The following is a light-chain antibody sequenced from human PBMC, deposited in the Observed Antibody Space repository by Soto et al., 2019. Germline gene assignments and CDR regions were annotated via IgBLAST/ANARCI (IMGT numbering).Light chain of an antibody. CDR1: SSNIGMNP. CDR2: SNN. V-gene: IGLV1-44*01. Sequence: SAVTQPPSVSGTPGQRVTISCSGSSSNIGMNPVNWYQQLPGTAPRVVIYSNNQRPSGVPDRFSGSKSGTSVSLAISGLQSEDEADYFCAAWDDSINGWVFGGGTKRTVL. CDR3: AAWDDSINGWV. J-gene: IGLJ3*02.